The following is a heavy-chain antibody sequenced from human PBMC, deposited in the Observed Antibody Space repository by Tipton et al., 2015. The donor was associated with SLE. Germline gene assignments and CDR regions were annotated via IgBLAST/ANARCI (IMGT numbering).Heavy chain of an antibody. CDR1: GDSFSSGSSS. CDR3: ARVPFDYSDSSGYYYGIDV. D-gene: IGHD3-22*01. Sequence: TLSLTCTVSGDSFSSGSSSWNWVRQPAGKGLEWIGLIYNSGITNYNPSLQSRVTLSVDMSKNQFSLRLSSVTAADTGVYYCARVPFDYSDSSGYYYGIDVWGQGTTVTVSS. J-gene: IGHJ6*02. V-gene: IGHV4-61*02. CDR2: IYNSGIT.